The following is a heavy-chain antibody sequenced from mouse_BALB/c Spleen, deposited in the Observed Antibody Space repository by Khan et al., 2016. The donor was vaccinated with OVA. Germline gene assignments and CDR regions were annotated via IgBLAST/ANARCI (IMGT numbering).Heavy chain of an antibody. J-gene: IGHJ2*01. V-gene: IGHV1S81*02. CDR3: ARIKKIVATYFND. CDR2: TNPTNGRT. Sequence: QVQLQQPGAELVKAGASVKMSCKASGYTFTSYWMHWVKQRLGQGLEWFAETNPTNGRTYYNEKFKSKATLTVGKSSSTAYMLLSGPTFEDSAVYYCARIKKIVATYFNDWGQGTTLTVSS. CDR1: GYTFTSYW. D-gene: IGHD1-1*01.